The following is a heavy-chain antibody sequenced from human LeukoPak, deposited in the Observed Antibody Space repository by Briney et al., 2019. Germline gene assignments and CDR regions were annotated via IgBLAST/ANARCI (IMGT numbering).Heavy chain of an antibody. CDR3: AREGLYCSSTSCYRAEFDP. J-gene: IGHJ5*02. CDR1: GGSISSYY. V-gene: IGHV4-4*07. CDR2: IYTSGST. Sequence: SETLSLTCTVSGGSISSYYWSWIRQPAGKGLEWIGRIYTSGSTNYNPSLQSRVTMSVDTSKNQFSLKLSSVTAADTAVYYCAREGLYCSSTSCYRAEFDPWGQGTLVTVSS. D-gene: IGHD2-2*01.